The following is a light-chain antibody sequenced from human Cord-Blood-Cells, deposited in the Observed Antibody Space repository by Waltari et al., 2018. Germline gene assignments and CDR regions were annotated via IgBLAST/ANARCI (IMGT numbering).Light chain of an antibody. CDR1: SSDVVGYNH. CDR3: CSYAGSYTWV. CDR2: DVS. V-gene: IGLV2-11*01. J-gene: IGLJ3*02. Sequence: QSALTQPRSVSGSPGQSVTIPCTGTSSDVVGYNHVSWYQQHPGKAPKLMIYDVSKRPSGVPDRFSGSKSGNTASLTISGLQAEDEAVYYCCSYAGSYTWVFGGGTKLTVL.